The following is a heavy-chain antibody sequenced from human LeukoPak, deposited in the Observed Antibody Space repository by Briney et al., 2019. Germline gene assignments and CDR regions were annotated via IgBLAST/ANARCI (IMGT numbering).Heavy chain of an antibody. CDR2: IYYSGST. J-gene: IGHJ4*02. D-gene: IGHD5-24*01. Sequence: SETLSLTCTVSGGSISSYYWSWVRQPPGKGLEWIGYIYYSGSTNYNPSLKSRVTISVDTSKNQLSLKLSSVTAADTAVYYCARNDGYNAFEYWGQGTLVTVSS. CDR1: GGSISSYY. V-gene: IGHV4-59*01. CDR3: ARNDGYNAFEY.